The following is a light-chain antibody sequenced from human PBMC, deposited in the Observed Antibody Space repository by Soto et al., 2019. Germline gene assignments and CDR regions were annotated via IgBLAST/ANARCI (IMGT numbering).Light chain of an antibody. V-gene: IGKV3-15*01. CDR2: GAS. CDR1: QSVISS. CDR3: QQYGSSPIT. J-gene: IGKJ5*01. Sequence: EIVVTQSPALLSVTARQRVPLSCRASQSVISSIAWYQQKLGQAPRLLIYGASTRATGIPARFSGSGSGTEFFLTISSLQSEDFAVYYCQQYGSSPITFGQGTRLE.